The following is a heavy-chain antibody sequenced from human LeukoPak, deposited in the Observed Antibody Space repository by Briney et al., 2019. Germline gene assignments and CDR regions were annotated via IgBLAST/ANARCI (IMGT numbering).Heavy chain of an antibody. Sequence: PGGSLRLSCEGSGFSVSTNYMNWVRQAPGKGLEWVSYISETGGTIHHADSVKGRFTISRDNAKNSLYLQMNSLRVEDTAVYYCGLSVVGERNFDYWGQGTLVTVSS. V-gene: IGHV3-48*03. CDR3: GLSVVGERNFDY. CDR1: GFSVSTNY. J-gene: IGHJ4*02. D-gene: IGHD6-19*01. CDR2: ISETGGTI.